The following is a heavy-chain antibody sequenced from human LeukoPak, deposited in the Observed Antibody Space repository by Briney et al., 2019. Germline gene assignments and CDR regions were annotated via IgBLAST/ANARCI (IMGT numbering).Heavy chain of an antibody. CDR3: ATETIGRHYDY. CDR2: IGPTGTDR. J-gene: IGHJ4*02. Sequence: GGSLRLSCAASGFTFSSCGFNWVRQAPGKGLEWVSSIGPTGTDRYYTDSVRGRFTISRDNAKNSMYLQMDSLRDEDTAVYYCATETIGRHYDYWGRGTLLTVSS. CDR1: GFTFSSCG. D-gene: IGHD1-14*01. V-gene: IGHV3-21*01.